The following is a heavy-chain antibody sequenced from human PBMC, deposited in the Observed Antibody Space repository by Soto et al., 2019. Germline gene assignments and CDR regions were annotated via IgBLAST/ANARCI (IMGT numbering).Heavy chain of an antibody. CDR3: AKEGGGIVVVVAAFAWFDP. Sequence: EVQLLESGGGLVQPGGSLRLSCAASGFTFSSYAMSWVRQAPGKGLEWVSAISGSGGSTYYADSVKDRFTISRDNSKNTLYLQMNSLRAEDTAVYYCAKEGGGIVVVVAAFAWFDPWGQGTLVTVSS. V-gene: IGHV3-23*01. CDR2: ISGSGGST. J-gene: IGHJ5*02. CDR1: GFTFSSYA. D-gene: IGHD2-15*01.